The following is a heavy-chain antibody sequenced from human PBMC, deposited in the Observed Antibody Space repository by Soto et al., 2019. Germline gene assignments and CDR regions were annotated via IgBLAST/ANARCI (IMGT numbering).Heavy chain of an antibody. D-gene: IGHD2-21*02. CDR3: ARHAREVTGFDY. V-gene: IGHV3-48*01. J-gene: IGHJ4*02. CDR1: GFTFSGYN. CDR2: ISSSSSNI. Sequence: GGSLRLSCAASGFTFSGYNMDWVRQAPGEGLVWISYISSSSSNIHYAESVQGRFTVSRDNGKNSMYLHMSSLRAEDTAVYYCARHAREVTGFDYWGQGTLVTVSS.